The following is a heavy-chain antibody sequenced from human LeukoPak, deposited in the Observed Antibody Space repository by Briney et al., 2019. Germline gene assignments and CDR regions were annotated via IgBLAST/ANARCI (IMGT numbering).Heavy chain of an antibody. Sequence: GGSLRLSCAASGFTFSSYAMSWVRKAQGRGLEWASAISGSGGSTYYADSVKGRFTISRDNSKNTLYLQMNSLRAEDTAVYYCAKEQGSIAVIDYWGQGTLVTVSS. V-gene: IGHV3-23*01. CDR1: GFTFSSYA. CDR3: AKEQGSIAVIDY. J-gene: IGHJ4*02. CDR2: ISGSGGST. D-gene: IGHD6-19*01.